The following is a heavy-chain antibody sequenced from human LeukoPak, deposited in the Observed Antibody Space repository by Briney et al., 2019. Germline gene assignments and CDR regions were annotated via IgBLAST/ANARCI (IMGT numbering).Heavy chain of an antibody. CDR3: AKNAHYQGYSYGGIDY. J-gene: IGHJ4*02. CDR2: ISYDGSDK. D-gene: IGHD5-18*01. V-gene: IGHV3-30*18. Sequence: PGRSLRLSCAASGFTFSSYGMHWVRQAPGKGLEWVVVISYDGSDKYSADSVKGRFTISRDNSKNTLYLQMNSLRAEDTAVYYCAKNAHYQGYSYGGIDYWGQGTLVTVSS. CDR1: GFTFSSYG.